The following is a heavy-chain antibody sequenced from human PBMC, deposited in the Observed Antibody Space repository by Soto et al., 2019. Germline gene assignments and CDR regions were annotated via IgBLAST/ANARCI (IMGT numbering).Heavy chain of an antibody. CDR1: GFTFTNSA. D-gene: IGHD5-18*01. CDR2: ISGSGGST. V-gene: IGHV3-23*01. Sequence: PGGSLRLSCAASGFTFTNSAMSWVRQAPGKGLEWVSAISGSGGSTYYADSVKGRFTISRDNSKNTLYLQMNSLRAEDTAVYYCAKAGGYSYGSQFDYWGQGTLVTVSS. CDR3: AKAGGYSYGSQFDY. J-gene: IGHJ4*02.